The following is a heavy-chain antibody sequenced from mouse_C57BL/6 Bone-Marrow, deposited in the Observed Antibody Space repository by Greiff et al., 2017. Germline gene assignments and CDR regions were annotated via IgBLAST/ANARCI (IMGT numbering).Heavy chain of an antibody. J-gene: IGHJ3*01. Sequence: QVQLKEPGAELVMPGASVKLSCKASGYTFTSYWMHWVKQRPGQGLEWIGEIDPSDSYTNYNQKFKGKSTLTVDKSSSTASLQLSSLTSEDSAVYYCARGYYGFAYWGQGTLVTVSA. V-gene: IGHV1-69*01. CDR3: ARGYYGFAY. D-gene: IGHD1-1*01. CDR2: IDPSDSYT. CDR1: GYTFTSYW.